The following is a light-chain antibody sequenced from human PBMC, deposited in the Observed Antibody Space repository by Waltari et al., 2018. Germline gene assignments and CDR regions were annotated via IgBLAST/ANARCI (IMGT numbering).Light chain of an antibody. CDR1: QSISSY. CDR3: QQSCNTLPIT. Sequence: DIQMTQSPSSLSASVGDRVTITCRASQSISSYLNWYQQKPGKAPKLLIYAASSMQSGVPARFSGSGSGTDFTLTISSLQPEDFATYYCQQSCNTLPITFGQGTQLEIK. CDR2: AAS. J-gene: IGKJ5*01. V-gene: IGKV1-39*01.